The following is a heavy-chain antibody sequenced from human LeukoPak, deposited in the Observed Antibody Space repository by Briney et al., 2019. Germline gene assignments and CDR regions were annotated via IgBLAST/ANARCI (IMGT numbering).Heavy chain of an antibody. CDR2: INSDGSST. J-gene: IGHJ4*02. V-gene: IGHV3-74*01. CDR3: ARDQKVGAPDY. CDR1: GFTFSSYA. D-gene: IGHD1-26*01. Sequence: GGSLRLSCAASGFTFSSYAMSWVRQAPGKGLVWVSRINSDGSSTSYADSVKGRFTISRDSAKNTLYLQMNSLRAEDTALYYCARDQKVGAPDYWGQGTLVTVSS.